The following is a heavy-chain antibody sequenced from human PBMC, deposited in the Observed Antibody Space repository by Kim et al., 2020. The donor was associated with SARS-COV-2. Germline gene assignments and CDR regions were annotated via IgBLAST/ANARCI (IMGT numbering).Heavy chain of an antibody. CDR2: ISYDGSNK. D-gene: IGHD3-10*01. CDR3: AKESGSGSYYAWTYYYYGMDA. J-gene: IGHJ6*01. Sequence: GGSLRLSCAASGFTFSSYGMHWVRQPPGKGLVWVAVISYDGSNKYYADSVKGRFTISRDNSKNTLYLQMNSRRAEDTAVYYCAKESGSGSYYAWTYYYYGMDAWGQGATVSASS. V-gene: IGHV3-30*18. CDR1: GFTFSSYG.